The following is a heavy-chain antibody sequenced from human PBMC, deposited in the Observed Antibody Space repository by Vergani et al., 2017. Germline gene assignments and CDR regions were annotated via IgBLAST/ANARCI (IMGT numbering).Heavy chain of an antibody. J-gene: IGHJ4*02. Sequence: QVQLQESGPGLVKPSETLSLTCTVSGGSISSYYWSWIRQPPGKGLEWIGYIYYSGITNYNPSLKSRVTISVDTSKNQFSLKLSSVTAADTAVYYCARRYCSGGSCYSFDYWGQGTLVTVSS. V-gene: IGHV4-59*01. CDR2: IYYSGIT. CDR1: GGSISSYY. CDR3: ARRYCSGGSCYSFDY. D-gene: IGHD2-15*01.